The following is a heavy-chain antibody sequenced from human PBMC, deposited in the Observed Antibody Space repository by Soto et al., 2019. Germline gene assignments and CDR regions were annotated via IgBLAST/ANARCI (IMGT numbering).Heavy chain of an antibody. CDR2: INPNSGGT. J-gene: IGHJ4*02. V-gene: IGHV1-2*02. CDR1: GYTFTGYY. CDR3: ARAYSSTLKYYFDY. Sequence: QVQLVQSGAEVKKPGASVKVSCKASGYTFTGYYMHWVRQAPGQGLEWMGWINPNSGGTNYAQKVQGRVTMTRDTSISTAYMELSRLRSDDTAVYYCARAYSSTLKYYFDYWGQGTLVTFSS. D-gene: IGHD6-13*01.